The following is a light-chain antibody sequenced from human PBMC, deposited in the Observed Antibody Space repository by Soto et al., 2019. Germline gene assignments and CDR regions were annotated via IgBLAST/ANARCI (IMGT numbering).Light chain of an antibody. Sequence: EIVLTQSPATLSLSPGERAALTCRVSQSISSSYLAWYQQKPGQAPRLLVYGASSRATGIADRFSGSGSGTDFTLTISRLEPEDFAVYYCQQYGSSPQTFGQGTKVDIK. CDR1: QSISSSY. J-gene: IGKJ1*01. CDR2: GAS. CDR3: QQYGSSPQT. V-gene: IGKV3-20*01.